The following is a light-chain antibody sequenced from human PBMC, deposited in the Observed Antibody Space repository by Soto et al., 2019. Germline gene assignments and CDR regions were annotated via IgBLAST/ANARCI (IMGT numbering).Light chain of an antibody. CDR2: AAS. Sequence: DLQMTQSPSSLSASVGDRVTITCRASQRISSYLNWYQQKPGKAPKLLSYAASSLQSGVPSRFSGSGSGTDFTLTLSSLQPEDFATYYCQQSYSTPTFGQGKKLDIK. CDR1: QRISSY. J-gene: IGKJ2*01. V-gene: IGKV1-39*01. CDR3: QQSYSTPT.